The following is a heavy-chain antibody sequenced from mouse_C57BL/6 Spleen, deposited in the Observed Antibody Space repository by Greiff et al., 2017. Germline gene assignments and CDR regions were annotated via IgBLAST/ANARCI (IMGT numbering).Heavy chain of an antibody. CDR3: ATYYSNLAWFAY. CDR2: IYPRSGNT. J-gene: IGHJ3*01. Sequence: VQLVESGAELARPGASVKLSCKASGYTFTSYGISWVKQRTGQGLEWIGEIYPRSGNTYYNEKFKGKATLTADKSSSTAYMELRSLTSEDSAVYFCATYYSNLAWFAYWGQGTLVTVSA. CDR1: GYTFTSYG. D-gene: IGHD2-5*01. V-gene: IGHV1-81*01.